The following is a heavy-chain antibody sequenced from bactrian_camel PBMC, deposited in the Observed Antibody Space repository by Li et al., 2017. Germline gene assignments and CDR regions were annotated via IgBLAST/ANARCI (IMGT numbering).Heavy chain of an antibody. D-gene: IGHD1*01. CDR3: ATEPEAGYAGAYVY. Sequence: HVQLVESGGGSVQAGGSLRLSCAASKYVDNYKRGGYCMAWFRQAPGKEREVVAALDSGGSTNYAASVKGRFSISIDNAKNTLYLQMNSLESEDTALYYCATEPEAGYAGAYVYWGQGTQVTVS. V-gene: IGHV3S53*01. J-gene: IGHJ4*01. CDR2: LDSGGST. CDR1: KYVDNYKRGGYC.